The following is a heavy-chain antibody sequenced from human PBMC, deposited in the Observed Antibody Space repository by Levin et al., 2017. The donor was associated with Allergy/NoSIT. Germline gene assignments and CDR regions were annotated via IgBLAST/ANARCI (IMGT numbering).Heavy chain of an antibody. Sequence: SETLSLTCSVSGDSISRGFYYWSWIRQPAGEGLEWIGRIYVTGSTTYSPSLKSRVTISLDRSKDQVSLKSNSVTAADTAVYYCARDLEGFSGYTPYCYMDVWGKGTTVTVSS. V-gene: IGHV4-61*02. D-gene: IGHD5-12*01. CDR1: GDSISRGFYY. CDR3: ARDLEGFSGYTPYCYMDV. CDR2: IYVTGST. J-gene: IGHJ6*03.